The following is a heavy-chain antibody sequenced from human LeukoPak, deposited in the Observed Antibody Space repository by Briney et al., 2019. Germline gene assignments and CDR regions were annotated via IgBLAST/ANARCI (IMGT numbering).Heavy chain of an antibody. CDR2: IIPMFGTT. Sequence: SVKVSCKASGGAFSSYPISWVRQAPGQGLEWMGEIIPMFGTTNYAQKFQGRVTMTTDTSTSTAYMELRSLRSDDTAVYYCARSGIYYDSTYYYYMDVWGKGTTVTVSS. V-gene: IGHV1-69*05. J-gene: IGHJ6*03. D-gene: IGHD3-22*01. CDR1: GGAFSSYP. CDR3: ARSGIYYDSTYYYYMDV.